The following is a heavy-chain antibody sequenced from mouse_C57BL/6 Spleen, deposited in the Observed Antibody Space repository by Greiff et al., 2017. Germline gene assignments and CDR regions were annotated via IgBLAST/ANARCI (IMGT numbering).Heavy chain of an antibody. J-gene: IGHJ2*01. D-gene: IGHD1-1*01. Sequence: VQLQQSGAELMKPGASVKLSCKATGYTFTGYWIEWVKQRPGNGLEWIGEILPGSGSTNYNEKVKGKATFTADTSSTPSYMQLSSLTTEDAAIYYCARGDTTLVATDYWGQGTTLTVSS. CDR1: GYTFTGYW. CDR3: ARGDTTLVATDY. CDR2: ILPGSGST. V-gene: IGHV1-9*01.